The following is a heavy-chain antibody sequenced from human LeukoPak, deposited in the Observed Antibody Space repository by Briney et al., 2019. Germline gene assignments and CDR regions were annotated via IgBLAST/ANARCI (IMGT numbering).Heavy chain of an antibody. J-gene: IGHJ3*02. D-gene: IGHD3-22*01. CDR3: ARNSSGFKLGDAFDI. CDR1: GFTFSSYA. Sequence: PGGSLRLSCAASGFTFSSYAMTWVRQAPGKGLEWISAINGGAYSTSYADSVKGRFTISRDNSKNTLYPQMNSLRAEDAAVYYCARNSSGFKLGDAFDIRGQGTLVTVSS. CDR2: INGGAYST. V-gene: IGHV3-23*01.